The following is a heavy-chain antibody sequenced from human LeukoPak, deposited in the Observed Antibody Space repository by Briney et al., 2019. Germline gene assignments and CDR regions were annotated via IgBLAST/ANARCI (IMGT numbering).Heavy chain of an antibody. V-gene: IGHV4-34*01. CDR2: INHSGST. Sequence: SETLSLTCAVYGGSFSGYYWSWIRQPPGKGLEWIGEINHSGSTNYNPSLKSRVTISVDTSKNQFSLKLSSVTAADTAVYYCARGRRGCSGHDFLGVWALGPFDYWGQGTLVTVSS. CDR3: ARGRRGCSGHDFLGVWALGPFDY. D-gene: IGHD5-12*01. CDR1: GGSFSGYY. J-gene: IGHJ4*02.